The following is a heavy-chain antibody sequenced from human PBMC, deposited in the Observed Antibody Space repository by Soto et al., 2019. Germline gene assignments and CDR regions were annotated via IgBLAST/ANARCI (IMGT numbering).Heavy chain of an antibody. CDR2: IYYSGST. Sequence: SETLSLTCTVSGGSISSYYWSWIRQPPGKGLEWIGYIYYSGSTNYNPSLKSRVTISVDTSKNQFSLKLSSVTAADTAVYYCARDGGGSGYYPFDYWGQGTLVTVSS. V-gene: IGHV4-59*01. CDR1: GGSISSYY. D-gene: IGHD3-22*01. CDR3: ARDGGGSGYYPFDY. J-gene: IGHJ4*02.